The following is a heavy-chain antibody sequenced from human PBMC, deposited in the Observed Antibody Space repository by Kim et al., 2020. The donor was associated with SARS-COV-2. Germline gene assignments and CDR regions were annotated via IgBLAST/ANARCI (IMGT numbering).Heavy chain of an antibody. J-gene: IGHJ6*02. Sequence: GGSLRLSCAASGFTFSSYAMHWVRQAPGKGLEWVAVISYDGSNKYYADSVKGRFTISRDNSKNTLYLQMNSLRAEDTAVYYCARDRVDSSSWYGYGMDVWGQGTTVTVSS. CDR1: GFTFSSYA. V-gene: IGHV3-30*04. CDR3: ARDRVDSSSWYGYGMDV. CDR2: ISYDGSNK. D-gene: IGHD6-13*01.